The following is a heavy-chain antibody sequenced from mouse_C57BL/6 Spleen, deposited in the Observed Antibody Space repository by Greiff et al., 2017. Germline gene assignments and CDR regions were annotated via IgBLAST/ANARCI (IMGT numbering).Heavy chain of an antibody. Sequence: VHLVASGGDLVKPGGSLKLSCAASGFTFSSYGMSWVRQTTDKRLEWVATISSGGSYTYYPDSVKGRFTISRDNAKNTLYLQMSSLKSEDTAMYYCARRTGDDYCDYWGQGTTLTVSS. CDR1: GFTFSSYG. CDR2: ISSGGSYT. J-gene: IGHJ2*01. CDR3: ARRTGDDYCDY. V-gene: IGHV5-6*01.